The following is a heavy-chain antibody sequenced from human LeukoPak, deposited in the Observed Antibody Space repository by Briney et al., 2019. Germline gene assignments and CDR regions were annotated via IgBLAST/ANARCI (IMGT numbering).Heavy chain of an antibody. CDR2: INPNSGGT. CDR3: ARDTPIIAARFSYYYYMDV. J-gene: IGHJ6*03. V-gene: IGHV1-2*02. D-gene: IGHD6-6*01. Sequence: ASVKVSCKASGYTLTSYDINWVRQAPGRGLEWMGWINPNSGGTNYAQKFQGRVTMTRDTSISTAYMELSRLRSDDTAVYYCARDTPIIAARFSYYYYMDVWGKGTTVTVSS. CDR1: GYTLTSYD.